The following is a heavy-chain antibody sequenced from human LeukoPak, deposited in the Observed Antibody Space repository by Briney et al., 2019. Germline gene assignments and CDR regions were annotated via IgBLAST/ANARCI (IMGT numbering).Heavy chain of an antibody. V-gene: IGHV4-38-2*01. CDR1: GYSISNDYY. J-gene: IGHJ5*02. D-gene: IGHD1-1*01. Sequence: PSETLSLTCVVSGYSISNDYYWGWIRQPPGKGLEWIGNIYHSGGSYYNPSLKSRVTILVDTSENQFPLKLSSVTAADTAVYYCAKAGTTGIHHWFDPWGQGNLVTASS. CDR2: IYHSGGS. CDR3: AKAGTTGIHHWFDP.